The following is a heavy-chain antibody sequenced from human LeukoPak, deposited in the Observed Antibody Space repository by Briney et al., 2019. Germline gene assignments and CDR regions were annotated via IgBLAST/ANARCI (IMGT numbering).Heavy chain of an antibody. V-gene: IGHV3-48*01. Sequence: GGSLRLSCAASGSTFTSYSMNWVRQAPGKGLEWVSYISSSTTTIYYADSVKGRFTISRDNAKNSLYLQMNSLRAEDTAVYYCAVSFDYWGQGTLVTVSS. CDR2: ISSSTTTI. CDR1: GSTFTSYS. J-gene: IGHJ4*02. CDR3: AVSFDY. D-gene: IGHD5/OR15-5a*01.